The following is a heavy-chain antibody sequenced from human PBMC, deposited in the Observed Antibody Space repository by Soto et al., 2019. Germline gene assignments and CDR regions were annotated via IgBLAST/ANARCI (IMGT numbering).Heavy chain of an antibody. V-gene: IGHV3-11*01. CDR1: GFTFSDYY. Sequence: QVQLVESGGGLVKPGGSLRLSCAASGFTFSDYYMSWIRQAPGKGLEWVSYISSSGSTIYYADSVKGRFTISRDNAKNSLYLQMNGLRAEDTAVYYCARDGHCTNGVCQPPDYYYYYMDVWGKWTTVTVSS. J-gene: IGHJ6*03. CDR2: ISSSGSTI. D-gene: IGHD2-8*01. CDR3: ARDGHCTNGVCQPPDYYYYYMDV.